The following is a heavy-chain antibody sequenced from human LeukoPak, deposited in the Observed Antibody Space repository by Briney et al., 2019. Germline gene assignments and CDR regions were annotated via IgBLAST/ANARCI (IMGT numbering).Heavy chain of an antibody. J-gene: IGHJ4*02. CDR3: ARGAQLTDY. CDR2: IGPVGTT. Sequence: PGGSLRLSCAASGFTFSTYGMHWVRQAPGKGLEYVSGIGPVGTTYYAKSVKGRFTISRDNSKSMVYLQMGSLTTDDMGVYFCARGAQLTDYWGQGTQVTVSS. V-gene: IGHV3-64*01. CDR1: GFTFSTYG. D-gene: IGHD6-13*01.